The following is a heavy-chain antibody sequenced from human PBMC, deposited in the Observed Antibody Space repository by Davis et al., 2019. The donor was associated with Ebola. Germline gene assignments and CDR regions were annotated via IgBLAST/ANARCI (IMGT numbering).Heavy chain of an antibody. D-gene: IGHD5-12*01. CDR2: INHSGST. CDR1: GGSFSGYY. CDR3: ARGRIVATNNYFDY. Sequence: PSETLSLTCAVYGGSFSGYYWSWIRQPPGKGLEWIGEINHSGSTNYNPSLKSRVTISVDTSKNQFSLKLSSVTAADTAVYYCARGRIVATNNYFDYWGQGTLVTVSS. V-gene: IGHV4-34*01. J-gene: IGHJ4*02.